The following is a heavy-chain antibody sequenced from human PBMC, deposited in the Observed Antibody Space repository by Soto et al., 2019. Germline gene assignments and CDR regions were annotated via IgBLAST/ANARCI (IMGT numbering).Heavy chain of an antibody. CDR2: IYYGGST. D-gene: IGHD7-27*01. CDR1: GDSIXTDY. CDR3: AKNWNWGSLVH. J-gene: IGHJ4*02. V-gene: IGHV4-59*08. Sequence: PSETLSLTCTVSGDSIXTDYWSWIRQPPGKGLEWIGFIYYGGSTNYNPSLKSRVTISVDTPKNQFSLKLSSVTAADTAVYYCAKNWNWGSLVHWGQGTLVTVSS.